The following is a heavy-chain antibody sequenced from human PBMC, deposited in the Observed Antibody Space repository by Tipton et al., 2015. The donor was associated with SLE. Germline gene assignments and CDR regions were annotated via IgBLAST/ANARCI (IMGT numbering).Heavy chain of an antibody. Sequence: LRLSCAASGFTVSSNYMSWVRQAPGKGLEWIGSIYYSGSTYYNPSLKSRVTISVDTSKNQFSLKLSSVTAADTAVYYCAGAFDIWGQGTMVTVSS. J-gene: IGHJ3*02. V-gene: IGHV4-39*07. CDR2: IYYSGST. CDR3: AGAFDI. CDR1: GFTVSSNY.